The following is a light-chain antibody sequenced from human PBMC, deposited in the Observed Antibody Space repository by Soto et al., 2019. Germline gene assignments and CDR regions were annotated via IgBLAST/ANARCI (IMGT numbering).Light chain of an antibody. J-gene: IGKJ1*01. Sequence: DVPVTQSPSAMAASVGGRVTIACRASQSIDSYLNWYQQKPGRAPKVLIYGASSLQSGDPSRVSGRGSGTDFTLTINSLQREDIATYHCRESYIMPWTSGQRTTV. CDR2: GAS. V-gene: IGKV1-39*01. CDR3: RESYIMPWT. CDR1: QSIDSY.